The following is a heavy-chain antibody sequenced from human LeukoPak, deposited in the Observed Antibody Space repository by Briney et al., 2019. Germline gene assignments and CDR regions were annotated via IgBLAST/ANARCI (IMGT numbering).Heavy chain of an antibody. V-gene: IGHV3-21*01. D-gene: IGHD2-2*01. Sequence: GGSLRLSCTASGFTFNSYAMNWVRQAPGKGLEWVSSISSSSSYIYYADSVKGRFTISRDNAKNSLYLQMNSLRAEDTAVYYCARDPGQYCSSTSCYVAYWGQGTLVTVSS. CDR2: ISSSSSYI. CDR3: ARDPGQYCSSTSCYVAY. CDR1: GFTFNSYA. J-gene: IGHJ4*02.